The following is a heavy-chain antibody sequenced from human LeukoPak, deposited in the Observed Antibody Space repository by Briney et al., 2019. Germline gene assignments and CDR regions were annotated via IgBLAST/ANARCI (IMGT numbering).Heavy chain of an antibody. D-gene: IGHD3-3*01. V-gene: IGHV4-39*01. Sequence: PSETLSLTCTVSGGSTSSNNYYWGWIRQPPGKGLEWIGSIYYGGYTYYNPSLKSRVTISVDTSKNQFSLKLSSVTAADTAIYYCQSRFLEWLLDYWGQGTLVTVSS. CDR1: GGSTSSNNYY. CDR3: QSRFLEWLLDY. J-gene: IGHJ4*02. CDR2: IYYGGYT.